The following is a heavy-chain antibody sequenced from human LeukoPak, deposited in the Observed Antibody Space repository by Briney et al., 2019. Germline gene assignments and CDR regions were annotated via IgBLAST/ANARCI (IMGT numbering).Heavy chain of an antibody. J-gene: IGHJ3*02. Sequence: PGGSLRLSCAASGFTFSSYSMNWVRQAPGKGLEWVSSISSSSSYIYYADSVKGRFTISRDNTKNSLYLQMNSLRAEDTAVYYCARGVGQQLSPGAFDIWGQGTMVTVSS. V-gene: IGHV3-21*01. CDR2: ISSSSSYI. CDR1: GFTFSSYS. CDR3: ARGVGQQLSPGAFDI. D-gene: IGHD6-13*01.